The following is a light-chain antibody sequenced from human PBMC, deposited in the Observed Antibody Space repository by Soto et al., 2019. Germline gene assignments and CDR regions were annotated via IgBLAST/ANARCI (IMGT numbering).Light chain of an antibody. CDR2: KAS. CDR1: HYISSW. Sequence: DIQMTQSPSTLSASAGDRVTITCRASHYISSWVAWYQQKPGKAPKLLIYKASTLQSGGPSRFSGSGSGTEFTLSISSLQPDDFATYYCQQYNSIGVTFGQGTRLEI. CDR3: QQYNSIGVT. V-gene: IGKV1-5*03. J-gene: IGKJ5*01.